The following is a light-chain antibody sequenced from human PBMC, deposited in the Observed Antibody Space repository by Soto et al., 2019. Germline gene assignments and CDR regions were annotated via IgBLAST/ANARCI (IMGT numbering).Light chain of an antibody. CDR1: QSVSSN. CDR2: GAS. J-gene: IGKJ4*01. Sequence: EIVMTQSPATLSVSPGERATLSCRPSQSVSSNLAWYQQKPGQAPRLLIYGASTRATGIPARFSGSGSGTEFTLTISSPQSEDFAVYYCQQYNNWPLTFGGGTKV. CDR3: QQYNNWPLT. V-gene: IGKV3D-15*01.